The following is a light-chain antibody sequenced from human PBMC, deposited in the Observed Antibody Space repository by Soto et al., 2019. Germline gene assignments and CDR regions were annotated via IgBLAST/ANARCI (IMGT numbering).Light chain of an antibody. CDR2: RAS. CDR1: QSISSN. Sequence: IVLTQSPGTLSLSPGESATLSCRASQSISSNLAWYQQKPGQAPRLLVWRASIRATDMAARFSGSGSGTEFTLTISSLQPEDSAVYYCQQYNNWPLTFGGGTKVDI. V-gene: IGKV3-15*01. CDR3: QQYNNWPLT. J-gene: IGKJ4*01.